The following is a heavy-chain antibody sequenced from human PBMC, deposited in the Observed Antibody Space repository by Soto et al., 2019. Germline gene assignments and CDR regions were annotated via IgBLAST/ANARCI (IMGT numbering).Heavy chain of an antibody. CDR1: GFTVSSNY. D-gene: IGHD5-18*01. CDR2: IYSGGST. Sequence: GGSLRLSCAASGFTVSSNYMSWVRQAPGKGLEWVSVIYSGGSTYYADSVKGRFTISRDNSKNTLYLQMNSLRAEDTAVYYCARDGYVGQNYYYYYGMDVWGQGTTVTVSS. J-gene: IGHJ6*02. V-gene: IGHV3-53*01. CDR3: ARDGYVGQNYYYYYGMDV.